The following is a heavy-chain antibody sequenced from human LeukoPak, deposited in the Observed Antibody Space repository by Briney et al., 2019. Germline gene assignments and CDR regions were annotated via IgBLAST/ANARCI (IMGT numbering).Heavy chain of an antibody. V-gene: IGHV1-46*01. CDR1: GYIFTSYY. CDR2: INPSGGST. Sequence: GASVKVSCKASGYIFTSYYIHWVRQAPGQGLEWMGIINPSGGSTNYAQKFQGRVTMTRDMSTSTVYMELSSLRSEDTAVYYCARVSVAYCGGDCSNFDYWGQGTLVTVSS. CDR3: ARVSVAYCGGDCSNFDY. J-gene: IGHJ4*02. D-gene: IGHD2-21*02.